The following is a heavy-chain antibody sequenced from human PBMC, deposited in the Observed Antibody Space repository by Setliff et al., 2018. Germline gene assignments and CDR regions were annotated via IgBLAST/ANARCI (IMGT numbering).Heavy chain of an antibody. CDR2: IYHSGST. J-gene: IGHJ4*02. V-gene: IGHV4-38-2*02. D-gene: IGHD6-19*01. CDR1: GYSISSGYY. Sequence: LSLTCTVSGYSISSGYYWGWIRQPPGKGLEWIGSIYHSGSTYYNPSLKSRVTISVDTSKNQFSLKLSSGTAADTAVYYCARAGDSSGWYFSRYFDYWGQGTLVTVSS. CDR3: ARAGDSSGWYFSRYFDY.